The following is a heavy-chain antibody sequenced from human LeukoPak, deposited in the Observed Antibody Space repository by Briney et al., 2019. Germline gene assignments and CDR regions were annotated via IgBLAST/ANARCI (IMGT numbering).Heavy chain of an antibody. V-gene: IGHV1-2*04. Sequence: GASVKVSCKTSGYTFSGHCLHWVRQAPGQGLEWMGWINPNSGGTNYAQKFQGWVTMTRDTSISTVYMELSRLRSDDTAVYYCAREFAAGLLTSFDYWGQGTLVTVSS. CDR1: GYTFSGHC. CDR3: AREFAAGLLTSFDY. D-gene: IGHD3-9*01. J-gene: IGHJ4*02. CDR2: INPNSGGT.